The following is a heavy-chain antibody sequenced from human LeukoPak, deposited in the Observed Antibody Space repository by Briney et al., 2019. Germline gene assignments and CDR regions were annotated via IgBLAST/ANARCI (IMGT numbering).Heavy chain of an antibody. V-gene: IGHV3-21*06. CDR1: GFTFSSYS. Sequence: GGSLRLSCAASGFTFSSYSMNWVRHAPGKGLEWVSSISSRSSYIYHADSVKGRFTISRDNAKNSLYLQMNSLRAEDTAVYYCAREDYYDSSGYDYWGQGTLVTVSS. D-gene: IGHD3-22*01. CDR3: AREDYYDSSGYDY. J-gene: IGHJ4*02. CDR2: ISSRSSYI.